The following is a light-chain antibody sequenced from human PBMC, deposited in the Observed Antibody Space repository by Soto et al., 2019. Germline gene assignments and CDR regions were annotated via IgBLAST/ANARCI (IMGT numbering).Light chain of an antibody. CDR1: QSLLHSNGYNY. CDR2: LGS. V-gene: IGKV2-28*01. Sequence: DIVMTQSPLSLPVTPGEPASISCRSSQSLLHSNGYNYLDWYLQKPGQSPQLLIYLGSNRASGVHDRFSGSGSGTDFTLKISSVEAEDVGVYYCMQALQTPPTFGQGTRLEIK. J-gene: IGKJ5*01. CDR3: MQALQTPPT.